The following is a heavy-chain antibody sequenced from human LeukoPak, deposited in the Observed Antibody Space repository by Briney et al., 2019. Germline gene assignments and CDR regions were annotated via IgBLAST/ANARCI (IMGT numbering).Heavy chain of an antibody. D-gene: IGHD1-26*01. CDR2: ISYSGIT. V-gene: IGHV4-59*08. J-gene: IGHJ6*02. Sequence: SETLSLTCTVSGDSISSYYWSWIRQPPGKGLEWIGYISYSGITNYNPSLKSRVTISVDTSKNQFSLKLNSVTAADAAVYYCARHELGINYYYGMDVWGQGTTVTVSS. CDR1: GDSISSYY. CDR3: ARHELGINYYYGMDV.